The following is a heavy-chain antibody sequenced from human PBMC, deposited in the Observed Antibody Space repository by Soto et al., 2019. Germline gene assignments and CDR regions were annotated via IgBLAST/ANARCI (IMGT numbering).Heavy chain of an antibody. V-gene: IGHV1-8*01. CDR1: GYTFTSYD. D-gene: IGHD2-15*01. CDR2: MNPNSGNT. J-gene: IGHJ5*02. CDR3: ARGSCSGGSCYPGWFDP. Sequence: QVQLVQSGAEVKKPGASVKVSCKASGYTFTSYDINWVRQATGQGLEWMGWMNPNSGNTGYAQKFQGRVTMTRNTSISTAYMELSSLRSEDTAVYYCARGSCSGGSCYPGWFDPWGQGPLVTVSS.